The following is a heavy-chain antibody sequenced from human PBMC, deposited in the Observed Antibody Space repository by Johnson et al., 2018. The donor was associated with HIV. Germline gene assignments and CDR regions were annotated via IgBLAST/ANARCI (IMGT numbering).Heavy chain of an antibody. CDR2: ISSSGSTL. CDR3: ASSTIVVITTEDAFDI. Sequence: QVQLVESGGGLVKPGGSLRLSCAASGFTFSDYYMSWIRQAPGKGLEWVSYISSSGSTLYYADSVKGRFTISRDNAKNSLYLQMNSLRAEDTAVYYCASSTIVVITTEDAFDIWGQGTMVTVSS. V-gene: IGHV3-11*04. J-gene: IGHJ3*02. D-gene: IGHD3-22*01. CDR1: GFTFSDYY.